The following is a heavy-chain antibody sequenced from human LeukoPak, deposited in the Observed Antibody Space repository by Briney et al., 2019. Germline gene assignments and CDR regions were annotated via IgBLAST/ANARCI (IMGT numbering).Heavy chain of an antibody. CDR1: GFTFSSYS. J-gene: IGHJ4*02. D-gene: IGHD3-10*01. CDR2: ISSSSSYI. V-gene: IGHV3-21*01. CDR3: ARGLKMVRGVDY. Sequence: GGSLRLSCAASGFTFSSYSMNWVRQAPGKGLEWVSSISSSSSYIYYADSVKGRFTISRDNAKNSLYLQMNSLRAEDTAVYYCARGLKMVRGVDYWGQGTLVTVPS.